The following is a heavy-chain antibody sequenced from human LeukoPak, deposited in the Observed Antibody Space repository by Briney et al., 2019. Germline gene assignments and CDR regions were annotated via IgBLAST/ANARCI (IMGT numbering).Heavy chain of an antibody. J-gene: IGHJ5*02. CDR2: TYYRSKWYN. Sequence: SQTLSLTCAISGDSVSSNSAAWNWIRQSPSRGLEWLGRTYYRSKWYNYYAVSVKSRITINPDTSKNQFSLQLNSVTPEDTAVYYCARVGFPYSSSWYESDAIYNWFDPWGQGTLVTVSS. CDR1: GDSVSSNSAA. V-gene: IGHV6-1*01. D-gene: IGHD6-13*01. CDR3: ARVGFPYSSSWYESDAIYNWFDP.